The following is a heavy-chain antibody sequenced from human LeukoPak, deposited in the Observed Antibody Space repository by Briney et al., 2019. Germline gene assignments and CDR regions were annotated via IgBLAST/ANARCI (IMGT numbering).Heavy chain of an antibody. CDR3: AREWRQGAIQLWSQFIYYYMDV. J-gene: IGHJ6*03. V-gene: IGHV4-61*02. D-gene: IGHD5-18*01. Sequence: SETLSLTCTVSGGSISSGSYYWSWIRQPAGKGLEWIGRIYTSGSTNYNPSLKSRVTISVDTSKNQFSLKLSSVTAADTAVYYCAREWRQGAIQLWSQFIYYYMDVWGKGTTVTISS. CDR2: IYTSGST. CDR1: GGSISSGSYY.